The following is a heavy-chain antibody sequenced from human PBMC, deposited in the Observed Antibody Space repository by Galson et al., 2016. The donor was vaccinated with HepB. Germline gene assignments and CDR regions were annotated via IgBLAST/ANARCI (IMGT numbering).Heavy chain of an antibody. CDR3: TRDANIAGRPNFDY. CDR1: GFTFGDYA. V-gene: IGHV3-49*03. J-gene: IGHJ4*02. D-gene: IGHD6-13*01. Sequence: SLRLSCAASGFTFGDYAMSWFRQAPGKGLEWVAFSSSRVFGGTTEYAASVKGRFTISRDDSKNIAYLQMNSLKTEDTAVYYCTRDANIAGRPNFDYWGQGTLVTVSS. CDR2: SSSRVFGGTT.